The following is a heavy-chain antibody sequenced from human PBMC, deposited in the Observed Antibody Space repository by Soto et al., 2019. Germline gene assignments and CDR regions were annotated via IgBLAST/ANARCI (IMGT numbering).Heavy chain of an antibody. CDR1: GGSVNRGNYY. CDR2: MSHSGGT. D-gene: IGHD1-1*01. CDR3: ARVDRGTATTVVDAFDI. J-gene: IGHJ3*02. Sequence: QVQLQQWGAGLLKPSETLSLTCAVFGGSVNRGNYYWSWIRQPPGKGLEWIGEMSHSGGTHFNPSLKSRVTISVDTSKNQFSLKMSSVTAADTALYYCARVDRGTATTVVDAFDIWGPGTMVTVSS. V-gene: IGHV4-34*01.